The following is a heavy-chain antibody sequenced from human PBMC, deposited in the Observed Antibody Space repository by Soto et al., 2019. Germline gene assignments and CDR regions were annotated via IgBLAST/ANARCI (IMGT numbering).Heavy chain of an antibody. CDR1: GFTFSTYE. Sequence: PGGSLRLSCAASGFTFSTYEMNWVRQAPGKGLEWVPYISGSGTTVSYADSVKGRFTISRDNAKNSVYLQMNSLRAEDTAIYYCARESGSGAFDYLGQGTLVTVSS. D-gene: IGHD6-19*01. V-gene: IGHV3-48*03. J-gene: IGHJ4*02. CDR2: ISGSGTTV. CDR3: ARESGSGAFDY.